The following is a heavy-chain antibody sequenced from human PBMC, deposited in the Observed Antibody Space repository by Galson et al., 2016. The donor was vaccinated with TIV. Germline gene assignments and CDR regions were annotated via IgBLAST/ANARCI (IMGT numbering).Heavy chain of an antibody. CDR3: ARGVRTGSGWLDP. CDR2: IDPSDSYI. Sequence: QSGAEVTKPGESLRISCKGSGYSFTNYWITWVRQMPGKGLEWMGRIDPSDSYINYSPSFQGHVTISADRSINTAYLQWSSLKASDSAMYDFARGVRTGSGWLDPWGQGTLVTVSS. J-gene: IGHJ5*02. CDR1: GYSFTNYW. D-gene: IGHD3-3*01. V-gene: IGHV5-10-1*01.